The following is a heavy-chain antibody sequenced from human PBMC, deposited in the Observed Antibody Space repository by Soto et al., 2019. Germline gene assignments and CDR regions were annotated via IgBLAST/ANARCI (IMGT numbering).Heavy chain of an antibody. CDR3: AKDRHSWNMIGYVEY. Sequence: QVQLVESGGGVVQPGRSLRLSCGVSGFTFSDYGMHWVRQAPGKRLQWVAIISYDGRNKFYGDSVKGRFTISRDNSKNTLYLQMNSMRPEDTAVYYCAKDRHSWNMIGYVEYWGQGTLGTISS. V-gene: IGHV3-30*18. CDR2: ISYDGRNK. J-gene: IGHJ4*02. D-gene: IGHD1-1*01. CDR1: GFTFSDYG.